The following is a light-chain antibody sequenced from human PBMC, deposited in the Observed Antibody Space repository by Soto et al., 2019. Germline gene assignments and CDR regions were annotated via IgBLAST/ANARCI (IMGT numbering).Light chain of an antibody. Sequence: DIQMTQSPSSLSASVGDTVTITCRTSQSISSYLNWYQQKPGTAPKVLIYAASSLPSGVPSRFSGGGSGTDFTLTISSLQPEDSGTYFCHQSYITPWTFGQGTKVAIK. J-gene: IGKJ1*01. CDR1: QSISSY. CDR3: HQSYITPWT. V-gene: IGKV1-39*01. CDR2: AAS.